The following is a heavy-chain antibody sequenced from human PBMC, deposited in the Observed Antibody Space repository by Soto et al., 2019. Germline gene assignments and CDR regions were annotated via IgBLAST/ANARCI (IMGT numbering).Heavy chain of an antibody. CDR2: ISSNGDNT. J-gene: IGHJ4*02. CDR3: ARANPPGY. CDR1: GFTFSSYA. V-gene: IGHV3-64*01. Sequence: EVQLVESGGTLVQPGGSLRLSCAASGFTFSSYAMHWVRQAPGKGLEYVSGISSNGDNTYYANSVKARFSISRDNSKNTLYLQMGSLRAEDMAVHYCARANPPGYWGQGTLVTVSS.